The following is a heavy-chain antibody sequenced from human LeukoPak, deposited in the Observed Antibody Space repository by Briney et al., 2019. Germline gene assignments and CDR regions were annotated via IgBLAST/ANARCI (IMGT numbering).Heavy chain of an antibody. J-gene: IGHJ5*01. CDR2: MNPKTGNT. V-gene: IGHV1-8*01. CDR1: GYIFHRYD. Sequence: ASVKVSCKASGYIFHRYDINWVRQATGKGLEWMGWMNPKTGNTGYAQKFQGRVNMTSDTPMTTAYMDLNSLKSDDTAVYYCVRARYSSAWFDSWGHGTLVIVSS. CDR3: VRARYSSAWFDS. D-gene: IGHD6-25*01.